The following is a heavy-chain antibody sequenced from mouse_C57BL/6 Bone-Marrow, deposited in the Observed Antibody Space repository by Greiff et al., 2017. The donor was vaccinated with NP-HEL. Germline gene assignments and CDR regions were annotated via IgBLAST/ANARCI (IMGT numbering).Heavy chain of an antibody. J-gene: IGHJ4*01. D-gene: IGHD2-4*01. CDR1: GFTFTDYY. CDR2: IRNKANGYTT. Sequence: DVHLVESGGGLVQPGGSLSLSCAASGFTFTDYYMSWVRQPPGKAPEWLGFIRNKANGYTTEYSASVKGRFTISRDNSQSILYLQMNALRAEDSATYYCARSIYYDYADDPFYAMDYGGQGTSVTVSS. CDR3: ARSIYYDYADDPFYAMDY. V-gene: IGHV7-3*01.